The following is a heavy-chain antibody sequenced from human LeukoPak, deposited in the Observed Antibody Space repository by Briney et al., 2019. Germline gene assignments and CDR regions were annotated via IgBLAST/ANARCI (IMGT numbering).Heavy chain of an antibody. J-gene: IGHJ2*01. CDR3: ARDPGRRYFDL. CDR2: IYYSGST. V-gene: IGHV4-61*08. CDR1: GGSISSGGYY. Sequence: TSETLSLTCTVSGGSISSGGYYWSWIRQHPGKGLEWIGYIYYSGSTNYNPSLKSRVTISVDTSKNQFSLKLSSVTAADTAVYYCARDPGRRYFDLWGRGTLVTVSS.